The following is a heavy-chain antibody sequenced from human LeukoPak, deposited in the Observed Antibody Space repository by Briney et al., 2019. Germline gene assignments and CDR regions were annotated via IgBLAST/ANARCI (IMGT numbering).Heavy chain of an antibody. CDR3: ARENRAAGTGVDY. CDR2: IYTSGST. CDR1: GGSISSGSYY. D-gene: IGHD6-13*01. V-gene: IGHV4-61*02. J-gene: IGHJ4*02. Sequence: TSETLSVTCTVSGGSISSGSYYWSWIRQPAGKGLEWIGRIYTSGSTNYNPSLKSRVTISVDTSKNQFSLKLSSVTAADTAVYYCARENRAAGTGVDYWGQGTLVTVSS.